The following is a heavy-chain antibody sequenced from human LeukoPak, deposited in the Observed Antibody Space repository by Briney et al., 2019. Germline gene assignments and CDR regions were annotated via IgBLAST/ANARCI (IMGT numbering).Heavy chain of an antibody. V-gene: IGHV3-30*18. D-gene: IGHD5-24*01. CDR2: ISYDGSNK. Sequence: PGGSLRLSCAASGFTFSSYGMHWVRQAPGKGLEWVAVISYDGSNKYYADSVKGRFTISRDNSKNTLYLQMNSLRAEDTAVYYCAKDGYTGDYYFDYWGQGTLVTVSS. CDR3: AKDGYTGDYYFDY. CDR1: GFTFSSYG. J-gene: IGHJ4*02.